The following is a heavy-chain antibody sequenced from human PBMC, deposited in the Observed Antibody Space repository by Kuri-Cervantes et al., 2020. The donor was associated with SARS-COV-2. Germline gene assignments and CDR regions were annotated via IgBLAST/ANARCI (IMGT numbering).Heavy chain of an antibody. J-gene: IGHJ6*03. CDR1: GFSFSTYV. Sequence: GGSLRLSCAASGFSFSTYVMSWVRQAPGKGLEWVANIKQDGSEKYYVDSVKGRLTISRDNAKNSLYLQMNSLRAEDTAVYYCARDYPLRWPFWNYYYYMDVWGKGTTVTVSS. D-gene: IGHD4-23*01. V-gene: IGHV3-7*01. CDR3: ARDYPLRWPFWNYYYYMDV. CDR2: IKQDGSEK.